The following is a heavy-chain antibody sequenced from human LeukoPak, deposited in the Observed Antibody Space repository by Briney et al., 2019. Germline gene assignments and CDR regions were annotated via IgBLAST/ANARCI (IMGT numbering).Heavy chain of an antibody. D-gene: IGHD3-9*01. J-gene: IGHJ4*02. CDR1: GFTFRSYA. CDR2: ISGSGGST. Sequence: GGSLRLSCAASGFTFRSYAMSWVRQAPGKGLVRVSAISGSGGSTYYADSVKGRFTISRDNSKNTLYLQMNSLRAEDTAVYYCAKSGGVTIFRGGFDYWGQGTLVTVSS. CDR3: AKSGGVTIFRGGFDY. V-gene: IGHV3-23*01.